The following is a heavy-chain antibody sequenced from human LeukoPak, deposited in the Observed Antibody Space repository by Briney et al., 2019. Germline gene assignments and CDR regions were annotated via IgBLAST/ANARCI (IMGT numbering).Heavy chain of an antibody. V-gene: IGHV3-15*01. Sequence: GGSLPLSCAASGFPFSNAWMSWVRQAPGKGLEWVGRIKSKTDGGTTDYAAPVKGRFTISRDDSKNTLYLQMNSLKTEDTAVYYCTTGQPTYYYDSSGPLAFDIWGQGTMVTVSS. CDR3: TTGQPTYYYDSSGPLAFDI. CDR1: GFPFSNAW. J-gene: IGHJ3*02. D-gene: IGHD3-22*01. CDR2: IKSKTDGGTT.